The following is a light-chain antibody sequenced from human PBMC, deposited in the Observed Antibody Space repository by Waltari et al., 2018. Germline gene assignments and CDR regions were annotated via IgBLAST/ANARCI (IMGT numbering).Light chain of an antibody. V-gene: IGLV1-44*01. Sequence: QSVLTQPPSASGTPGQGVTISCSGRSSNIGSNSVNWYQQLPGTAPKLLIFSDTQRPSGVPGRVSGSKSGKSASLAISGLQSDDEAQYYCAAWDDSLNSVLFGGGTKLTVL. CDR1: SSNIGSNS. CDR3: AAWDDSLNSVL. CDR2: SDT. J-gene: IGLJ2*01.